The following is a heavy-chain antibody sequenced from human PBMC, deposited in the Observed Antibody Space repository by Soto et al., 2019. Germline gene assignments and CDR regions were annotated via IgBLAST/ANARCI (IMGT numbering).Heavy chain of an antibody. D-gene: IGHD6-19*01. V-gene: IGHV3-43*01. CDR1: GFTFDDYT. CDR2: ISWDGGST. CDR3: AKDLAVAGSAWGYYFDY. Sequence: PGGSLRLSCAASGFTFDDYTMHWVRQAPGKGLEWVSLISWDGGSTYYADSVKGRFTISRDNSKNSLYLQMNSLRTEDTVLYYCAKDLAVAGSAWGYYFDYWGQGTLVTVSS. J-gene: IGHJ4*02.